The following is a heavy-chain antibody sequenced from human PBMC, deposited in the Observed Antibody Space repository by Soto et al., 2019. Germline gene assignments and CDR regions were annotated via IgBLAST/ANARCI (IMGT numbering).Heavy chain of an antibody. V-gene: IGHV3-74*01. CDR1: GFTFSSYW. CDR2: INSDGSST. J-gene: IGHJ6*03. CDR3: AREPDNTPDYYYMDV. D-gene: IGHD2-15*01. Sequence: GGSLRLSCAASGFTFSSYWMHWVRQAPGKGLVWVSRINSDGSSTSYADSVKGRFTISRDNAKNTLYLQMNSLRAEDTAVYYCAREPDNTPDYYYMDVWGKGTTVTVSS.